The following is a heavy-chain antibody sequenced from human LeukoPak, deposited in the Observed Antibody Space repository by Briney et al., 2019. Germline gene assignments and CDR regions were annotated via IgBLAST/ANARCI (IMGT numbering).Heavy chain of an antibody. CDR1: GGSISSGGYY. J-gene: IGHJ3*02. CDR3: ARDTLLSITGTTSARDAFDI. Sequence: QTLSLTCTVSGGSISSGGYYWSWIRQPPGKGLEWIGYIYHSGSTYYNPSLKSRVTISVDRSKNQFSLKLSSVTAADTAVYYCARDTLLSITGTTSARDAFDIWGQGTMVTVSS. D-gene: IGHD1-7*01. V-gene: IGHV4-30-2*01. CDR2: IYHSGST.